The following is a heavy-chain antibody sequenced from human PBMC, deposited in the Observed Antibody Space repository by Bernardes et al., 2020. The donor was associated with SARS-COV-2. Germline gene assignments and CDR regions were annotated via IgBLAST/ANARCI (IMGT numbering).Heavy chain of an antibody. CDR1: GLTIRDNY. Sequence: GGSLRLSCAASGLTIRDNYMSWVRQAPEPGLEFVSVIYSGGSTHYADSVRGRFTISRDSSENSFYLQMNTLRAEDTALYYCATGDCTGGSCKHHFDSWGQGTLVTVSS. CDR2: IYSGGST. CDR3: ATGDCTGGSCKHHFDS. D-gene: IGHD2-15*01. V-gene: IGHV3-53*01. J-gene: IGHJ4*02.